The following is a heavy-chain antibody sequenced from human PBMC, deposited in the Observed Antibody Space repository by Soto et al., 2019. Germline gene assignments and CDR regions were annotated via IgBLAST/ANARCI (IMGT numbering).Heavy chain of an antibody. J-gene: IGHJ6*02. V-gene: IGHV3-33*01. CDR3: ARERDIVVVPAANEHGMDV. Sequence: GGSLRLSCAASGFTFSSYGMHWVRQAPGKGLEWVAVIWYDGSNKYYADSVKGRFIISRDNSKNTLYLQMNSLRAEDTAVYYCARERDIVVVPAANEHGMDVWGQGTTVTVSS. CDR2: IWYDGSNK. CDR1: GFTFSSYG. D-gene: IGHD2-2*01.